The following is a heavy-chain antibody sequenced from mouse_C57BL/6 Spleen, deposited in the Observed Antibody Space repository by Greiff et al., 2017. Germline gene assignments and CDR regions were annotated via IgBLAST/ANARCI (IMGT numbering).Heavy chain of an antibody. V-gene: IGHV1-26*01. CDR2: INPNNGGT. CDR1: GYTFTDYY. CDR3: ARNGVGRGTWFAY. J-gene: IGHJ3*01. Sequence: EVQLQQSGPELVKPGASVKISCKASGYTFTDYYMNWVKQSHGKSLEWIGDINPNNGGTSYNQKFKGKATLTVDKSSSTAYMELRSLTSEDSAVYYCARNGVGRGTWFAYWGQGTLVTVSA. D-gene: IGHD4-1*01.